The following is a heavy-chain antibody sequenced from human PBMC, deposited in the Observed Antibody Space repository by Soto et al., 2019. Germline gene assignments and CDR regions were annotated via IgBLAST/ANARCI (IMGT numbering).Heavy chain of an antibody. J-gene: IGHJ4*02. Sequence: WPSVKVSCKASGYTFTGYYMHWVRQAPGQGLEWMGWINPNNGVAKYAQKFQGRVTMTRDTSISTAYMDLSSLTSDDTAVYYCARVAVGGEYYYFDYWGQGTLVTVSS. CDR1: GYTFTGYY. V-gene: IGHV1-2*02. D-gene: IGHD2-15*01. CDR2: INPNNGVA. CDR3: ARVAVGGEYYYFDY.